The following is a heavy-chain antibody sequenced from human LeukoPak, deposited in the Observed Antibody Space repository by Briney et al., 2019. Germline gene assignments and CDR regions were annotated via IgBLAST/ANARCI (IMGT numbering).Heavy chain of an antibody. CDR3: AKAVGDSSGYYPLIYYFDY. CDR1: GFTVSSNY. D-gene: IGHD3-22*01. Sequence: GGSLRLSCAASGFTVSSNYMSWVRQAPGKGLEWVSVIYSGGSTYYADSVKGRFTISRDNSKNTLYLQMNSLRAEDTAVYYCAKAVGDSSGYYPLIYYFDYWGQGTLVTVSS. CDR2: IYSGGST. J-gene: IGHJ4*02. V-gene: IGHV3-53*01.